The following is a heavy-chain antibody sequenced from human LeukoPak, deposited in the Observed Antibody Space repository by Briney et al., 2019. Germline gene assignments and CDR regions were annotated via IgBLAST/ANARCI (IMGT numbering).Heavy chain of an antibody. CDR2: INPNSGGT. J-gene: IGHJ4*02. Sequence: ASVKVSCKASGYTFTGYYMHWVRQAPGQGLECMGWINPNSGGTNYAQKFQGWVTMTRDTSISTAYMELSRLRSDDTAVYYCARRYSSSWYDSGFDYWGQGTLVTVSS. V-gene: IGHV1-2*04. D-gene: IGHD6-13*01. CDR1: GYTFTGYY. CDR3: ARRYSSSWYDSGFDY.